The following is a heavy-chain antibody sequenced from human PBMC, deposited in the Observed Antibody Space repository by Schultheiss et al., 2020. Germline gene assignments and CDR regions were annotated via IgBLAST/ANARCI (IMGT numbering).Heavy chain of an antibody. D-gene: IGHD4-17*01. CDR3: ARGGDVMYGDYGVDY. J-gene: IGHJ4*02. CDR1: GFTFSSYA. CDR2: VSYDGSNE. V-gene: IGHV3-30-3*01. Sequence: GGSLRLSCAASGFTFSSYAVSWVRQAPGRGLEWVAVVSYDGSNEHYADSVKGRFTISRDNAKNSLYLQMNSLRAEDTAVYYCARGGDVMYGDYGVDYWGQGTLGTVS.